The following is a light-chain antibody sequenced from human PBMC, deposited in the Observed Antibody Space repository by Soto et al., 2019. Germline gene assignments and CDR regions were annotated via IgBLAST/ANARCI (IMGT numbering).Light chain of an antibody. Sequence: ILTNSPGTLSLSPEESATLCWRAIQTVSITYLTWYQQKPGQAPRLLIFGASKRATGIPDRFSGSGSGRDFTLTISGLEPEDFAVYYCQQYGSSPLISFGQGTRLEIK. CDR3: QQYGSSPLIS. CDR2: GAS. V-gene: IGKV3-20*01. CDR1: QTVSITY. J-gene: IGKJ5*01.